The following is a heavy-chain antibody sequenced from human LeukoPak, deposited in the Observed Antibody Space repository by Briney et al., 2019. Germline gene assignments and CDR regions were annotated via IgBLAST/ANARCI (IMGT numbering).Heavy chain of an antibody. V-gene: IGHV3-7*01. CDR2: MNQDGSEK. CDR3: ARDSNDYGLD. Sequence: GGSLRLSCAASGFTFSRYWMSWVRQAPEKGLEWVANMNQDGSEKHYVDSVKGRFTISRDNAKNSLYLQMNSLRAEDTAVYYCARDSNDYGLDWGQGTLVTVSS. J-gene: IGHJ4*02. D-gene: IGHD4-17*01. CDR1: GFTFSRYW.